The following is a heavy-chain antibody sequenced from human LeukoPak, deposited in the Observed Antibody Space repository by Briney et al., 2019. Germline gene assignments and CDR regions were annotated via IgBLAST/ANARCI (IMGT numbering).Heavy chain of an antibody. CDR3: AIEKDYDVSGSYNI. CDR2: ISWDGTAK. CDR1: GFTFSSYG. Sequence: QPGRSLRLSCAASGFTFSSYGMHWVRQAPGKGLEWVAVISWDGTAKHYVDSVKGRSTISRDNSKNTLYLQMTGLRAEDTAVYYCAIEKDYDVSGSYNIWGRGTLVTVSS. V-gene: IGHV3-30*03. D-gene: IGHD3-10*01. J-gene: IGHJ4*02.